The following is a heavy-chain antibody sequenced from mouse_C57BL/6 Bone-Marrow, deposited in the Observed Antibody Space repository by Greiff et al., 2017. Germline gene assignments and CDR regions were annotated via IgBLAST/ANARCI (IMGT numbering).Heavy chain of an antibody. CDR1: GYTFTSYW. CDR2: IHPNSGST. Sequence: QVQLQQPGAELVKPGASVKLSCKASGYTFTSYWMHWVKQRPGQGLEWIGMIHPNSGSTNYTEKFKSKATLTVDKSSSTAYMQLSSLTSEDSAVYYCARGRRRWYFDVWGTGTTVTVSS. V-gene: IGHV1-64*01. J-gene: IGHJ1*03. CDR3: ARGRRRWYFDV.